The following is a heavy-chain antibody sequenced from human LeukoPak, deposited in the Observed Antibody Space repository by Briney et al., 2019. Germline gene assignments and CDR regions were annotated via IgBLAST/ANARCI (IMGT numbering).Heavy chain of an antibody. CDR2: IRYDGSNK. J-gene: IGHJ4*02. CDR3: AKASLYGDYTFDY. D-gene: IGHD4-17*01. CDR1: GFTFSSYG. Sequence: GGSLRLSCAASGFTFSSYGMHWVRQAPGKGLEWVAFIRYDGSNKYYADSVKGRFTISRNNSKNTLYLQMSGLRAEDTAVYYCAKASLYGDYTFDYWGQGTLVTVSS. V-gene: IGHV3-30*02.